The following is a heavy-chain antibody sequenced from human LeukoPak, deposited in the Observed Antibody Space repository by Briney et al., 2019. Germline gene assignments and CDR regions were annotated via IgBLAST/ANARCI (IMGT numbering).Heavy chain of an antibody. CDR1: EFTFSSYA. J-gene: IGHJ4*02. CDR2: ISGSGGST. D-gene: IGHD3-10*01. V-gene: IGHV3-23*01. Sequence: PGGSLRLSCAASEFTFSSYAMSWVRQAPGKGLEWVSSISGSGGSTYYADSVKGRFTISRDNSKNTLYLQMNSLRAEDTAVYYCAKFITYYFDYWGQGTLVTVSS. CDR3: AKFITYYFDY.